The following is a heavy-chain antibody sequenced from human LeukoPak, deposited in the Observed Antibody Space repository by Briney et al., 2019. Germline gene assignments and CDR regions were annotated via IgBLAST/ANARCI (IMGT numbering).Heavy chain of an antibody. Sequence: GGSLRLCCAASGFTFRRHGMHWVRQAAGKGLEWVAVISYDGSNKNYADSVKGRFTISRDNSKNTLYLQMSSLRAEDTAVYYCAKDRSSSWSFDYWGQGTLVTVSS. D-gene: IGHD6-13*01. CDR2: ISYDGSNK. CDR3: AKDRSSSWSFDY. CDR1: GFTFRRHG. V-gene: IGHV3-30*18. J-gene: IGHJ4*02.